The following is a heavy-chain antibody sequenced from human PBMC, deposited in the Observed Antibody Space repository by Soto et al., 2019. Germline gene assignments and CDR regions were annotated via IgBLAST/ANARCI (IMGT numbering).Heavy chain of an antibody. D-gene: IGHD3-10*01. CDR1: GGSFSGYQ. Sequence: QVQLQQWGAGLLKPSETLSLTCAVYGGSFSGYQWTWIRQTPGKGLEWSGEINDSGNINYNPSLKSRVTILVGTAKQQTFLRLSSVTASDTAVYYCARGLILWFGEFTRRGGNYYCMPGWGKATAVTVSS. CDR2: INDSGNI. J-gene: IGHJ6*03. CDR3: ARGLILWFGEFTRRGGNYYCMPG. V-gene: IGHV4-34*01.